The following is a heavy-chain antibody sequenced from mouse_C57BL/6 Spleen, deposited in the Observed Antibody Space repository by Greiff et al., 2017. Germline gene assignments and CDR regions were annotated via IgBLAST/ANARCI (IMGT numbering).Heavy chain of an antibody. Sequence: QVQLQQSGAELARPGASVKLSCKASGYTFTSYGISWVKQRTGPGLEWIGEIYPRSGNTYYNEKFKGKATLTADKSASTASMELRSLTSEDSSVYCWARRDYYGSSYYAMDYWGQGTSVTVSS. CDR3: ARRDYYGSSYYAMDY. D-gene: IGHD1-1*01. J-gene: IGHJ4*01. CDR1: GYTFTSYG. CDR2: IYPRSGNT. V-gene: IGHV1-81*01.